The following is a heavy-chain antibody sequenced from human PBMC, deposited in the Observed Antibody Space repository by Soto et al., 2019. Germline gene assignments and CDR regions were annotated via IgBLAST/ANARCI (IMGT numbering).Heavy chain of an antibody. CDR2: ISTYNGNT. CDR1: GYTFTSYG. CDR3: ARIDGYSRQFDY. D-gene: IGHD6-13*01. V-gene: IGHV1-18*01. J-gene: IGHJ4*02. Sequence: QVQLVQSGAEVKKPGVSVNVSCKASGYTFTSYGINWVRQAPGQGLEWMGWISTYNGNTDYAQKFQGRVTMTTDTSTTTVDMELRSLRSDDTAVYFCARIDGYSRQFDYWGQGTLVTVSS.